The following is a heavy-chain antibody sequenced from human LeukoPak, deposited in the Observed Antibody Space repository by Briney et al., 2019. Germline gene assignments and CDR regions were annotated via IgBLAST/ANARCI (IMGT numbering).Heavy chain of an antibody. CDR3: ARGGRDDYVWGSYRYTPGYYGMDV. CDR2: INHSGST. CDR1: GGSFSGYY. Sequence: PSETLSLTCAVYGGSFSGYYWSWIRQPPGKGLEWIGEINHSGSTNYNPSLKSRVTISVDTSKNQFSLKLSSVTAADTAVYYCARGGRDDYVWGSYRYTPGYYGMDVWGQGTTVTVSS. D-gene: IGHD3-16*02. V-gene: IGHV4-34*01. J-gene: IGHJ6*02.